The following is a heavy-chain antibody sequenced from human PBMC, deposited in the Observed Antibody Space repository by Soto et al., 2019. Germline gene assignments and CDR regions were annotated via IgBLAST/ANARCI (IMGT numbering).Heavy chain of an antibody. V-gene: IGHV1-3*01. J-gene: IGHJ4*02. CDR2: INAGDDNT. Sequence: QVQLVQSGAEVKKPGASVKVSCKASGYTFTNYVMHWVRQAPGQRLEWMGSINAGDDNTKYSQKFQGRVTITTDTSASTAYMERSSLRSEDTAVYSCARESGYPLDSWGQGPLVTVSS. CDR3: ARESGYPLDS. D-gene: IGHD3-22*01. CDR1: GYTFTNYV.